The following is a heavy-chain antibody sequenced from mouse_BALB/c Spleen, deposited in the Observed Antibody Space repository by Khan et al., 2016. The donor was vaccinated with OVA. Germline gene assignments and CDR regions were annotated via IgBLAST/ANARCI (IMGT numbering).Heavy chain of an antibody. CDR1: GYTFTSYD. V-gene: IGHV1S33*01. D-gene: IGHD2-4*01. CDR2: IYPGDGSI. Sequence: LKQSGPELVKPGALVKISCKASGYTFTSYDINWVRQRPGQGLEWIGWIYPGDGSIEYNEKFKGKATLTADKSSSTAYMQLSSLTAENSAVYFGAGEELRGVAMDYWGQGTSVTVSS. CDR3: AGEELRGVAMDY. J-gene: IGHJ4*01.